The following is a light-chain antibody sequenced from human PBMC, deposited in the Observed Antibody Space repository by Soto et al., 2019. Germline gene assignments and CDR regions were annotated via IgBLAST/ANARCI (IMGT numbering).Light chain of an antibody. CDR2: EVS. J-gene: IGLJ1*01. V-gene: IGLV2-23*02. CDR1: SSDVRSYNL. Sequence: QSALTQPASVSGSPGQSITISCTGTSSDVRSYNLVSWYQQHPGKAPKLMIYEVSKRPSGVSNRFSGSKSGNTASLTISGLQAEDEADYYCCSYAGSSTFEVFGTGTKLTVL. CDR3: CSYAGSSTFEV.